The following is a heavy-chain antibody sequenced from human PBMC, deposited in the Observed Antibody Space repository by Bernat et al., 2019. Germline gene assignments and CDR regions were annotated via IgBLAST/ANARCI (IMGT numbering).Heavy chain of an antibody. V-gene: IGHV3-30*18. D-gene: IGHD3-3*01. Sequence: QVQLVESGGGVVQPGRSLRLSCAASGFTFSSYGMHWFRQAPGQGLEWVAVISYDGSNKYYADSVQGRFTISRDNSKNTLYLQMNSLRAEDTDVYYCEKVHREEWLRVFDYWGQGTLVTVSS. J-gene: IGHJ4*02. CDR3: EKVHREEWLRVFDY. CDR1: GFTFSSYG. CDR2: ISYDGSNK.